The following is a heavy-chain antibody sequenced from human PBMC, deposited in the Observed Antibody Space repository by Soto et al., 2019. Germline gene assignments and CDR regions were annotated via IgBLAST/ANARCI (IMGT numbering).Heavy chain of an antibody. CDR2: IYYSGST. D-gene: IGHD3-3*01. Sequence: SETLSLTCTVSGGSISSYYWSWIRQPPGKGLEWIGYIYYSGSTNYNPSLKSRVTISVDTSKNQFSLKLSSVTAADTAVYYCAGPIWSGYYMGFAPWGQGTLVTVSS. J-gene: IGHJ5*02. V-gene: IGHV4-59*08. CDR1: GGSISSYY. CDR3: AGPIWSGYYMGFAP.